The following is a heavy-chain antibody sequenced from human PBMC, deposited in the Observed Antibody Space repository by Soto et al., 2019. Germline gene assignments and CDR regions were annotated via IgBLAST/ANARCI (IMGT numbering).Heavy chain of an antibody. Sequence: GASVKVSCKASGYTFTSYDINWVRQATGQGLEWMGWMNPNSGNTGYAQKFQGRVTMTRNTSISTAYMERSSLRSEDTAVYYCAREGSYSSSSHYYYYGMDVWGQGTTVTVSS. CDR2: MNPNSGNT. CDR1: GYTFTSYD. CDR3: AREGSYSSSSHYYYYGMDV. D-gene: IGHD6-6*01. V-gene: IGHV1-8*01. J-gene: IGHJ6*02.